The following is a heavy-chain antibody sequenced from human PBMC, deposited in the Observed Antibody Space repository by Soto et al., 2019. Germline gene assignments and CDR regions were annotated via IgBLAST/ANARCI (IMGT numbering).Heavy chain of an antibody. J-gene: IGHJ4*02. Sequence: VKIYCYPPVHALTSYSMHLARQAPGQGLEWMGWINPNSGGTNYSQKFQAWVTMTRDTSISTAYMDLSRLRSDDTAVYYCARGTYSSSSPLFGYWAQGSLFTVSS. D-gene: IGHD6-6*01. CDR2: INPNSGGT. CDR1: VHALTSYS. CDR3: ARGTYSSSSPLFGY. V-gene: IGHV1-2*04.